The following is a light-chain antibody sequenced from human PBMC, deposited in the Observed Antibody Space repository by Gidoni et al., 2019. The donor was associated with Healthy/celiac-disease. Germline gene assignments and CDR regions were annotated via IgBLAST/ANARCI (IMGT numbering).Light chain of an antibody. J-gene: IGKJ4*01. CDR2: AAS. Sequence: DVKITHYPSSLSASVGDRVTITCRASKRISSYLNWYQQKQGQAPKLLIYAASSLQSGVLSRFRGSGSGTDYTPTISSLQPEEFVTYYCQQSYSNPSKTFGGGTKVEIK. CDR1: KRISSY. CDR3: QQSYSNPSKT. V-gene: IGKV1-39*01.